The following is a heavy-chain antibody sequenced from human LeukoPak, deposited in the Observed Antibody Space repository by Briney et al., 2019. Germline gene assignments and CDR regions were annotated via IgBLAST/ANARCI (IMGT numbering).Heavy chain of an antibody. CDR3: ARAAAAGTIYYYGMDV. CDR1: GGTFSSYA. V-gene: IGHV1-69*04. D-gene: IGHD6-13*01. J-gene: IGHJ6*02. Sequence: ASVKVSCKASGGTFSSYAISWVRQAPGQGLEWMGRIIPILGIANYAQKFQGRVTITADKSTSTAYMELGSLRSEDTAVYYCARAAAAGTIYYYGMDVWGQGTTVTVSS. CDR2: IIPILGIA.